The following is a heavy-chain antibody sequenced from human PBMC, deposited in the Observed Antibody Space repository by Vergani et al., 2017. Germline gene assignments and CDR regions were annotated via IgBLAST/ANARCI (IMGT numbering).Heavy chain of an antibody. CDR3: ARDTVTGSRYFDY. CDR1: GFTFDDYA. D-gene: IGHD6-19*01. CDR2: INWNSDSI. J-gene: IGHJ4*02. Sequence: EVQLVESGGGLVKPGGSLRLSCAASGFTFDDYAMHWVRQAPGKGLEWVSGINWNSDSIAYADSVKGRFTISRDNSKNTLFLQMNSLRPEDTAVYYCARDTVTGSRYFDYWGQGTLVTVSS. V-gene: IGHV3-9*01.